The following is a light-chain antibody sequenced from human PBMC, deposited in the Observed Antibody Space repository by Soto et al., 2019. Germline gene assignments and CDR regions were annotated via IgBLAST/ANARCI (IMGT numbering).Light chain of an antibody. CDR3: QRYDSVPRT. J-gene: IGKJ1*01. V-gene: IGKV1-27*01. Sequence: DIRRTQSPPSLSASLGDKITITCRANQGINNCLAWYHQKPGEVPNLLMYDASTLQSGASLRFSGSGSGTVFTLTITSLQPEDVGSYYCQRYDSVPRTFGQGTKVEVK. CDR2: DAS. CDR1: QGINNC.